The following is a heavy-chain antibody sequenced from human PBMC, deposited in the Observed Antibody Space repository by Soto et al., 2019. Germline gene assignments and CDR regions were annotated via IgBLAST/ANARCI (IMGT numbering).Heavy chain of an antibody. CDR1: GFTFSSYG. Sequence: GGSLRLSCAASGFTFSSYGMHWVRQAPGKGLEWVAVIWYDGSNKYYADSVKGRFTISRDNSKNTLYLQMNSLRAEDTAVYYCASVVPAAILGMDVWGPGTTVTVSS. V-gene: IGHV3-33*01. D-gene: IGHD2-2*01. J-gene: IGHJ6*02. CDR3: ASVVPAAILGMDV. CDR2: IWYDGSNK.